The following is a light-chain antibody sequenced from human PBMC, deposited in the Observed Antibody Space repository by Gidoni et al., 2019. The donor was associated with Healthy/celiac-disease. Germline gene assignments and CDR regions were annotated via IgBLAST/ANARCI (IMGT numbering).Light chain of an antibody. CDR2: AAS. J-gene: IGKJ4*01. CDR3: QQSYSTPLT. V-gene: IGKV1-39*01. CDR1: QSISSY. Sequence: DIQITQSPSSLSASVGDRVTITCRASQSISSYLNWYQQKPGKAPKLLIYAASSLQSGVPSRFSGSGSGTEFTLTISSLEPEDFATYYWQQSYSTPLTFGGGTKVEIK.